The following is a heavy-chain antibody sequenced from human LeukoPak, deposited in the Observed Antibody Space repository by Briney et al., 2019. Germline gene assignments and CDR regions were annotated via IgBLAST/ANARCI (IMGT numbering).Heavy chain of an antibody. J-gene: IGHJ4*02. V-gene: IGHV4-4*02. CDR3: ARDYYDILTGYSLFDY. D-gene: IGHD3-9*01. CDR1: GSSISSSNW. CDR2: IYHSGST. Sequence: PSETLSLTCAVSGSSISSSNWWSWVRQPPGKGLEWIGEIYHSGSTNYNPSLKSRVTISVDKSKNQFSLKLSSVTAADTAVYYCARDYYDILTGYSLFDYWGQGTLVTVSS.